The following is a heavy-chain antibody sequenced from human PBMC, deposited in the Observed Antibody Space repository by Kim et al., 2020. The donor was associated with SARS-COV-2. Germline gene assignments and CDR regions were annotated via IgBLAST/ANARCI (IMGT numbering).Heavy chain of an antibody. J-gene: IGHJ4*02. D-gene: IGHD2-15*01. Sequence: SETLSLTCTVSGGSISSGDYYWSWIRQPPGKGLEWIGYIYYSGSTYYNPSLKSRVTISVDTSKNQFSLKLSSVTAADTAVYYCARDPWCSGGSCYYFDYWGQGTLVTVSS. V-gene: IGHV4-30-4*01. CDR1: GGSISSGDYY. CDR3: ARDPWCSGGSCYYFDY. CDR2: IYYSGST.